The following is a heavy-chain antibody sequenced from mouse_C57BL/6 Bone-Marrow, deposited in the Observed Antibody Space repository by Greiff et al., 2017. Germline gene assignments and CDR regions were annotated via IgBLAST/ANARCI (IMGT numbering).Heavy chain of an antibody. CDR3: TLPYYFDY. Sequence: EVQLQQSGAELVRPGASVKLSCTASGFNIKDDYMPWVKQRPEQGLEWIGWIDPENGDTEYASKFQGKAARTADTSSNTAYLQLSSLTSEDTAVYYCTLPYYFDYWGQGTTLTVSS. V-gene: IGHV14-4*01. CDR1: GFNIKDDY. D-gene: IGHD5-5*01. J-gene: IGHJ2*01. CDR2: IDPENGDT.